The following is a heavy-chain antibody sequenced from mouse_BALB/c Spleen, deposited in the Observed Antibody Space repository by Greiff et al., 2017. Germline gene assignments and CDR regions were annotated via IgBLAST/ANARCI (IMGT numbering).Heavy chain of an antibody. V-gene: IGHV3-1*02. J-gene: IGHJ2*01. CDR1: GYSITSGFS. CDR3: ATDDYSDY. D-gene: IGHD2-4*01. CDR2: IHYSGST. Sequence: VQLPQSGPDPVKPSQSLSLTCTVTGYSITSGFSAHWNRQAPGNKLEWLGYIHYSGSTNYNPALKSRVPITRDTSKNQFFLQLNAVTTEDTATYYCATDDYSDYWGQGTTLTVSS.